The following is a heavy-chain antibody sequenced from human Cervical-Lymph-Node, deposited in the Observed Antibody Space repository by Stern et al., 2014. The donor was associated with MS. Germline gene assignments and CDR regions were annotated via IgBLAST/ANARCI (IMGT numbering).Heavy chain of an antibody. CDR2: IYVSGST. J-gene: IGHJ4*02. CDR3: ARRGGRRLVHFDY. V-gene: IGHV4-4*02. CDR1: GDSISNYNW. D-gene: IGHD3-9*01. Sequence: MQLVESGPGLVKPSGTLSLTCAVSGDSISNYNWWSWVRQSPGKGLEWIGEIYVSGSTHYNPSLESRVIMSVDSSNHQLSLTLPAVTAADTALYYCARRGGRRLVHFDYWGQGILVTVSS.